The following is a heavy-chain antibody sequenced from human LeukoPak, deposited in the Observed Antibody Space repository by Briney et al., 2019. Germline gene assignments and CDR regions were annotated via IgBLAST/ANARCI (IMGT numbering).Heavy chain of an antibody. CDR2: ISGSGSST. D-gene: IGHD3-9*01. Sequence: GGSLRLSCAASGFTFSSYAMSWVRQAPGKGLEWVSGISGSGSSTYYADSVKGRFTISRDNSKNTLYLQMNSLRAEDAAVYYCAKVMYDTLTGSDYWGQGTLVTVSS. J-gene: IGHJ4*02. V-gene: IGHV3-23*01. CDR1: GFTFSSYA. CDR3: AKVMYDTLTGSDY.